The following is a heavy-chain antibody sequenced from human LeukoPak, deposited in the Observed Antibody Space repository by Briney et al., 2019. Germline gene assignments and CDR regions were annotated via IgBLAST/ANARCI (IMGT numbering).Heavy chain of an antibody. CDR2: ISYDGSNK. D-gene: IGHD3-10*01. V-gene: IGHV3-30*18. J-gene: IGHJ6*02. CDR1: GFTFSSYG. Sequence: GGSLGLSCAASGFTFSSYGMHWVRQAPGKGLEWVAVISYDGSNKYYADSVKGRFTISRDNSKNTLYLQMNSLRAEDTAVYYCAKDYGYYYYYGMDVWGQGTTVTVSS. CDR3: AKDYGYYYYYGMDV.